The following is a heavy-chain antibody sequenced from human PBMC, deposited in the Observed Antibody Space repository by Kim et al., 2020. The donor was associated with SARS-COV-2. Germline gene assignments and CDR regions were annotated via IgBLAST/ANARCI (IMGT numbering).Heavy chain of an antibody. CDR3: ARFGHRWEVDY. CDR2: ISTGSTYT. CDR1: GFTFSDYY. D-gene: IGHD1-26*01. J-gene: IGHJ4*02. Sequence: GGSLRLSCAASGFTFSDYYMTWIRQAPGKGLEWVSSISTGSTYTKYAASVKGRFTISRDNARNSLYLQMNSLRPEDTAVYFCARFGHRWEVDYWGQGTLVTVSS. V-gene: IGHV3-11*06.